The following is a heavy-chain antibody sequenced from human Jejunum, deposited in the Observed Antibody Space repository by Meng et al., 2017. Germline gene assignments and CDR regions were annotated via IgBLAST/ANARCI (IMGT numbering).Heavy chain of an antibody. V-gene: IGHV4-34*01. Sequence: QVRLQEGGAGLLKPSETLSLTCAVSGGSLKDFYWNWIRQPPGKGLEWIGEISHSGSTNYNPSLKSRVTISVDRSQNQLSLKLTAVSGTDTAVYFCARALGAYGDSGFAYWGQGALVTVSS. D-gene: IGHD4-17*01. CDR2: ISHSGST. J-gene: IGHJ4*02. CDR1: GGSLKDFY. CDR3: ARALGAYGDSGFAY.